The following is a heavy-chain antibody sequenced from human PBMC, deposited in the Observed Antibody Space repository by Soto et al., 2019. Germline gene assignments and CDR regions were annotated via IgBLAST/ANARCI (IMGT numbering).Heavy chain of an antibody. V-gene: IGHV4-34*01. CDR3: ARGDCSSTSCYWSFDP. CDR2: INHSGST. D-gene: IGHD2-2*01. CDR1: GGSLSGYY. J-gene: IGHJ5*02. Sequence: SETLSLTCAVYGGSLSGYYWSWIRQPPGKGLEWIGEINHSGSTNYNPSLKSRVTISVDTSKNQFSLKLSSVTAADTAVYYCARGDCSSTSCYWSFDPWGQGTLVTVSS.